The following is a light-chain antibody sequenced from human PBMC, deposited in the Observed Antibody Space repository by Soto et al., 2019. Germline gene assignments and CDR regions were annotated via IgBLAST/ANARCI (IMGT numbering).Light chain of an antibody. Sequence: EIVLTQSPGTLSLSPGERATLSCRASQSVSSYLAWYQQKPGQAPRLLIYGASNRATGIPDRFSGSGSGTDFTLTISRLEAEDFAVYYCQQYGSPSRTFGQGTKVEI. J-gene: IGKJ1*01. CDR2: GAS. CDR3: QQYGSPSRT. CDR1: QSVSSY. V-gene: IGKV3-20*01.